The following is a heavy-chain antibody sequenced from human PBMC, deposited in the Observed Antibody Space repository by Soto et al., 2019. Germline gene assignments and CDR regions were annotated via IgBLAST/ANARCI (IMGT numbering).Heavy chain of an antibody. Sequence: QVQLQESGPGLVKPSGTLSLTCAVSGGSISSSNWWSWVRQPPGKGLEWLGEIYHSGSTNYNPSLKSRVTISVDKSKNQFCLKLCSVTAADTAVYYCARRIVVVVAATGWFDLWGQGTLVTVSS. V-gene: IGHV4-4*02. J-gene: IGHJ5*02. D-gene: IGHD2-15*01. CDR1: GGSISSSNW. CDR2: IYHSGST. CDR3: ARRIVVVVAATGWFDL.